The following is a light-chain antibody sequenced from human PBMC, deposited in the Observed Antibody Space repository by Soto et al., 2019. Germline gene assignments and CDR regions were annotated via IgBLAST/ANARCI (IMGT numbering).Light chain of an antibody. V-gene: IGKV1-39*01. J-gene: IGKJ5*01. CDR3: QQSYSTLIT. CDR1: QSISSW. CDR2: AAS. Sequence: KVSQSPAILSASVGDRVTITCRASQSISSWLAWYQQKPGKAPKLLIYAASSLQSGVPSRFSGSGSGTDFTLTISSLQPEDFATYYCQQSYSTLITFGQGTRLEIK.